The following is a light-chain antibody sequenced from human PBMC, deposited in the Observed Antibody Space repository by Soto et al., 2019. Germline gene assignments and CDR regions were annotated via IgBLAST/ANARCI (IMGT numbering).Light chain of an antibody. CDR2: EDT. J-gene: IGLJ2*01. V-gene: IGLV2-23*01. CDR1: SSDVGSSNL. CDR3: CSYAGSSTFEV. Sequence: QSALTQPASVSGSPGQSITISCTGASSDVGSSNLVSWYQQHPGKAPKLMIYEDTRRPSGVSNRFSGSKSGNTASLTISGLQAEDEADYYCCSYAGSSTFEVFGGGTKLTVL.